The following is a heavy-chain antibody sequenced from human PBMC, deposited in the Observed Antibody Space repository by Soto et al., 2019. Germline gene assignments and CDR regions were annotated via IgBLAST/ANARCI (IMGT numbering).Heavy chain of an antibody. Sequence: ASVKVSCKASGYTFTGYYMHWVRQAPGQGLEWMGWINPNSGGTNYAQKFQGRVTMTRDTSISTAYMELSRLGSDDTAVYYCARDSQGLYYDFWSGPDGMDVWGQGTTVTVSS. CDR3: ARDSQGLYYDFWSGPDGMDV. CDR1: GYTFTGYY. CDR2: INPNSGGT. D-gene: IGHD3-3*01. J-gene: IGHJ6*02. V-gene: IGHV1-2*02.